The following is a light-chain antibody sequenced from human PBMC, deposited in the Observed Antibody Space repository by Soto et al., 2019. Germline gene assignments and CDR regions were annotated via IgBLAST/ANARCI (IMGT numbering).Light chain of an antibody. J-gene: IGKJ1*01. CDR2: GAS. Sequence: EIQMTQSPSSLSASVGDRVTITCRASQDISNYLAWYQQKPGEVPKLLIYGASTLQSGVPSRFSGSRSGTDFTLTISSLQTEDVATYYCQNYNRAPWTFGQGTKVETK. CDR3: QNYNRAPWT. CDR1: QDISNY. V-gene: IGKV1-27*01.